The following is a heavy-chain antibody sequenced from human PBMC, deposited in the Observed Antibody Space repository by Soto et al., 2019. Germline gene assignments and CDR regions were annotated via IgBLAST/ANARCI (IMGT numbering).Heavy chain of an antibody. CDR2: ISVYTGNT. CDR1: GYTFTAYG. D-gene: IGHD2-21*02. V-gene: IGHV1-18*01. J-gene: IGHJ4*02. CDR3: ARGRAYCGGDCYLLDY. Sequence: ASVKVSCKASGYTFTAYGFNWLRQAPGQGLEWMGWISVYTGNTNYAQNLQGRVTMTTDTSTRTAYMELRGLRSDDTAVYYCARGRAYCGGDCYLLDYWGQGTPVTVSS.